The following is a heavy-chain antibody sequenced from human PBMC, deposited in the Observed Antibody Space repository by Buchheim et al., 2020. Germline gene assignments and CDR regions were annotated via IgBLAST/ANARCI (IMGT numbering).Heavy chain of an antibody. CDR2: IYYSGNT. J-gene: IGHJ4*02. V-gene: IGHV4-59*01. CDR1: GASISTYS. CDR3: ARGNYYGSGSYDY. Sequence: QVQLQESGPGLVKPSETLSLTCTVSGASISTYSWSWIRQPPGKGLEWIGYIYYSGNTHYNPSLKSRVSISIHTSKNQSSLRLTSVTAADTAVYYCARGNYYGSGSYDYWGQGTL. D-gene: IGHD3-10*01.